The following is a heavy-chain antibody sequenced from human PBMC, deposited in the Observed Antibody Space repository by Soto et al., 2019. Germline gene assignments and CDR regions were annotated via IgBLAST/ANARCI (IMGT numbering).Heavy chain of an antibody. J-gene: IGHJ4*02. Sequence: EVQLVESGGGLVQPGGSLKLSCAASGFTFSGSAMHWVRQASGKGLEWVGRIRSKAHSYATAYAASVKGRFTISRDDPKHTAYLQMNSRKTEDTAVHYCTMTTGTTWGYWGQGTLVTASS. CDR3: TMTTGTTWGY. CDR2: IRSKAHSYAT. V-gene: IGHV3-73*01. CDR1: GFTFSGSA. D-gene: IGHD4-17*01.